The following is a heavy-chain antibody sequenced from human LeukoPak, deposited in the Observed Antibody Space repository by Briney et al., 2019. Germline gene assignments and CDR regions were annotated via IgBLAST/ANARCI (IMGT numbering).Heavy chain of an antibody. CDR3: AGEPAAASSLDY. D-gene: IGHD6-13*01. CDR2: VYGGGST. Sequence: SETLSLTCAVYGGSFSGYYWSWIRQPPGKGLEWIGYVYGGGSTFYKPSLRSRVSMSMDRSKNQFSLKLNSVTAADTAIYYCAGEPAAASSLDYWGLGTLVTVSS. J-gene: IGHJ4*02. CDR1: GGSFSGYY. V-gene: IGHV4-34*01.